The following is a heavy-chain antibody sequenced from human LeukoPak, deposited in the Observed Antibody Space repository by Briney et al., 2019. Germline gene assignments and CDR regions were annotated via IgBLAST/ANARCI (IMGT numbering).Heavy chain of an antibody. V-gene: IGHV4-34*01. J-gene: IGHJ4*02. D-gene: IGHD3-22*01. CDR2: INHSGST. CDR3: APRLDDSSGYYWNY. CDR1: GGSFSGYY. Sequence: PSETLSLTCAVYGGSFSGYYWSWIRQPPGKGLEWIGEINHSGSTNYNPSLKSRVTISVDTSKNQFSLKLSSVTAADTAAYYCAPRLDDSSGYYWNYWGQGTLVTVSS.